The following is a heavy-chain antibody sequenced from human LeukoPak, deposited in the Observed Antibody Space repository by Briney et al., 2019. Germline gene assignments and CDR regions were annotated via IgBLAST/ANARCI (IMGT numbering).Heavy chain of an antibody. CDR3: ARGKRGYSSSWYDY. D-gene: IGHD6-13*01. Sequence: SETLSLTCAVYGGSFSGYCWSWIRQPPGKGLEWIGEINHSGSTNYNPSLKSRVTISVDTSRNQFSLKLSSVTAADTAVYYCARGKRGYSSSWYDYWGQGTLVTVSS. CDR1: GGSFSGYC. V-gene: IGHV4-34*01. CDR2: INHSGST. J-gene: IGHJ4*02.